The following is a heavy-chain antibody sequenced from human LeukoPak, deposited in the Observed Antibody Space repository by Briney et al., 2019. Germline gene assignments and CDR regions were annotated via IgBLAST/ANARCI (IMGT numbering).Heavy chain of an antibody. CDR1: GGSISSYY. D-gene: IGHD3-10*01. CDR3: ARYRGIRGDRPPHFDY. CDR2: IYYSGST. J-gene: IGHJ4*02. V-gene: IGHV4-59*08. Sequence: SETLSLTCTVSGGSISSYYWSWIRQPPGKGLEWIGYIYYSGSTNYNPSLKSRVTISVDTSKNQFSLNLSSVTAADTAVYYCARYRGIRGDRPPHFDYWGKGSLVPLS.